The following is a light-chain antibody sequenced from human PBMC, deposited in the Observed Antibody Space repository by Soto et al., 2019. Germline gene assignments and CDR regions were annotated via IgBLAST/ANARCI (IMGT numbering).Light chain of an antibody. CDR1: QTVRNN. J-gene: IGKJ4*01. Sequence: EIVLTQSPATLSLSPGERATLSCRASQTVRNNLAWYQQRPGQAPRLLIYDASSRATGIPARFSGSGSGTDFTLIISSLEPEDFAVYYCQQHSNWPLTFGGGTKVELK. V-gene: IGKV3-11*01. CDR2: DAS. CDR3: QQHSNWPLT.